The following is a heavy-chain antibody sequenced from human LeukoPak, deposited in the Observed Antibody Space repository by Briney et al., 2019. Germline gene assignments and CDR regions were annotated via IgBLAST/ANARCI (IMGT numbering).Heavy chain of an antibody. D-gene: IGHD3-10*01. Sequence: TGGSLRLSCAASEFTFSNYWMNWVRQAPGKGLEWVANIKQDGSEKYYVDSVKGRFTISRDNAKNSLYLQMNSLRVEDTAIYYCARGGEYWGQGTLVTVSS. CDR2: IKQDGSEK. V-gene: IGHV3-7*01. CDR1: EFTFSNYW. CDR3: ARGGEY. J-gene: IGHJ4*02.